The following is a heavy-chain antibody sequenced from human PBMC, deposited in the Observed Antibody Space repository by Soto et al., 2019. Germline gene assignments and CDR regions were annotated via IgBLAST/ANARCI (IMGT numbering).Heavy chain of an antibody. V-gene: IGHV3-74*01. Sequence: GGSLRLSCAASGFTFSSYWMHWVRQAPGKGLVWVSRINSDGSSTSHADSVKGRFTISRDNAKNTLYLQMNSLRAEDTAVYYCARGGRLRLLLAADAFDIWGQGTMVTVSS. D-gene: IGHD2-8*02. CDR3: ARGGRLRLLLAADAFDI. J-gene: IGHJ3*02. CDR2: INSDGSST. CDR1: GFTFSSYW.